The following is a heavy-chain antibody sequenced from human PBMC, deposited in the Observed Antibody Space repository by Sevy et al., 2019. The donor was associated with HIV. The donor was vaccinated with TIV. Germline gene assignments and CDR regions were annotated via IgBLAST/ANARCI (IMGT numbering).Heavy chain of an antibody. CDR3: NRITLQGEDAFDL. V-gene: IGHV3-48*01. CDR1: GFTFSNYD. J-gene: IGHJ3*01. Sequence: GGSLRLSCVASGFTFSNYDMSWVRQAPGKGLEWISYIGSSGSNVYHADSVKGRFTISRDNAQNSLYLQMNSLRVEDTAVYYCNRITLQGEDAFDLWGQGTMVTVSS. D-gene: IGHD3-10*01. CDR2: IGSSGSNV.